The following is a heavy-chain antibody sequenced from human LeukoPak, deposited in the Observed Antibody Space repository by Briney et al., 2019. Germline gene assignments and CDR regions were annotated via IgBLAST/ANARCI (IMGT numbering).Heavy chain of an antibody. D-gene: IGHD1-1*01. CDR2: IRYDGSNK. Sequence: GGSLRLSCAASGFTLSSYGMHWVRQAPGKGLEWVAFIRYDGSNKYYADSVKGRFTISRDNSKNTLYLQMNSLRAEDTAVYYCAKDGVAGNEPYYFDYWGQGTLVTVSS. CDR3: AKDGVAGNEPYYFDY. CDR1: GFTLSSYG. J-gene: IGHJ4*02. V-gene: IGHV3-30*02.